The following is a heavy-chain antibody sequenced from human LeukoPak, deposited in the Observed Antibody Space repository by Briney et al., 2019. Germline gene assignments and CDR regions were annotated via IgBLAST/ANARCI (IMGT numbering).Heavy chain of an antibody. V-gene: IGHV4-59*08. CDR1: GGSISSYY. CDR2: IYYSGST. CDR3: ARQYYYYGMDV. Sequence: SETLSLTCTVSGGSISSYYWSWIRQPLGKGLEWIGYIYYSGSTNYNPSLTSRVTISVDTSKNQFSLKLSSVTAADTAVYYCARQYYYYGMDVWGQGTTVTVSS. J-gene: IGHJ6*02.